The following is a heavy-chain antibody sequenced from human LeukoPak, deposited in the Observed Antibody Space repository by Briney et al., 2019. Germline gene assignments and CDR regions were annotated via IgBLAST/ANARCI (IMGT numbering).Heavy chain of an antibody. V-gene: IGHV4-59*01. CDR3: ARGGSSWYGPLGYYGMDV. Sequence: PSETLSLTCTVSGGSISSYYWSWIRQPPGKALEWIGYIYYSGSTNYNPSLKSRVTISVDTSKNQFSLKLSSVTAADTAVYYCARGGSSWYGPLGYYGMDVWGQGTTVTVSS. CDR2: IYYSGST. J-gene: IGHJ6*02. D-gene: IGHD6-13*01. CDR1: GGSISSYY.